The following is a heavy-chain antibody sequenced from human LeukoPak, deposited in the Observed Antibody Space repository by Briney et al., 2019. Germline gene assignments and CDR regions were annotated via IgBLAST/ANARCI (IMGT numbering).Heavy chain of an antibody. CDR3: ARARTGEFDY. D-gene: IGHD7-27*01. Sequence: SETLSLTCAVYGGSFSGYYWSWIRQPPGKGLEWIGEINHSGSTNYNPSLKGRVTISVDTSKNQFSLKLSSVTAADTAVYYCARARTGEFDYWGQGTLVTVSS. V-gene: IGHV4-34*01. CDR1: GGSFSGYY. CDR2: INHSGST. J-gene: IGHJ4*02.